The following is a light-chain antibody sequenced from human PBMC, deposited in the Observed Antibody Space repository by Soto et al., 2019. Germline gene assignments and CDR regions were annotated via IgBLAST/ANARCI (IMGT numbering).Light chain of an antibody. J-gene: IGKJ4*01. V-gene: IGKV3-15*01. CDR1: QSVGRN. Sequence: EIVMTQSRATLSVSPGEKATLSCGASQSVGRNLAWYQQKPGQAPRLLIYGASTRATGIPARFSGSGSGTEFTLTISSLQSEDFAIYSCQQYNHWPPLTFGGGTKVEIK. CDR3: QQYNHWPPLT. CDR2: GAS.